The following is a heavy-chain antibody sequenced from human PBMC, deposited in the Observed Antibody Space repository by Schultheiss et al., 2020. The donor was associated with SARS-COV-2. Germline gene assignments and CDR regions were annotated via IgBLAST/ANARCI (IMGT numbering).Heavy chain of an antibody. D-gene: IGHD6-13*01. V-gene: IGHV3-15*01. Sequence: GGSLRLSCAASGFTFSNAWMSWVRQAPGKGLEWVGRIKSKTDGGTTDYAAPVKGRFTISRDDSKNTLYLQMNSLKTEDTAVYYCATTSSTWLDLDYWGQGTLVTVSS. CDR2: IKSKTDGGTT. J-gene: IGHJ4*02. CDR1: GFTFSNAW. CDR3: ATTSSTWLDLDY.